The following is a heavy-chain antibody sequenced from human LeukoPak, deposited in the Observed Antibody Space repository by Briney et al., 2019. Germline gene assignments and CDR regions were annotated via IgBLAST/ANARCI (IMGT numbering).Heavy chain of an antibody. V-gene: IGHV1-18*01. D-gene: IGHD6-6*01. CDR2: ISAYNGNT. CDR1: GYTFTSYG. J-gene: IGHJ4*02. Sequence: GASVKVSCKASGYTFTSYGISWVRQAPGQGLEWMGWISAYNGNTNYAQKLQGRVTMTTGTSTSTAYMELRSLGSDDTAVYYCARDLGSSSSLFDYWGQGTLVTVSS. CDR3: ARDLGSSSSLFDY.